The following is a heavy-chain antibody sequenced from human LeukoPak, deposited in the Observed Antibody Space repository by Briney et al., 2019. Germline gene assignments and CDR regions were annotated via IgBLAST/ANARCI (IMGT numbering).Heavy chain of an antibody. CDR1: GFPFSVYE. J-gene: IGHJ4*02. CDR3: ALLAVASDFDY. Sequence: GGSLRLSCAVSGFPFSVYEMNWVPQAPGKGLEWVSNIGSSGAIRHYADSVKGRFSISRDNAENSLFLQMNSLSVEDTGIYYCALLAVASDFDYWGQGALVTVSS. D-gene: IGHD6-19*01. V-gene: IGHV3-48*03. CDR2: IGSSGAIR.